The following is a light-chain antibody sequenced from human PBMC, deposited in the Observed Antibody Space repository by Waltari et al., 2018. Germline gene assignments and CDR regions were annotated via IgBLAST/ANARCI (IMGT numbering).Light chain of an antibody. CDR1: QSVSSK. V-gene: IGKV3-15*01. Sequence: EIVMTQSPATVSVSPGERATLSCRASQSVSSKLAWYQQKPGLAPRLLIYGASTRATGLPARFSGSGSGTEFTLTISSLQSEDFAVYYCQQYNTWPRSFGQGTRLDLK. CDR3: QQYNTWPRS. J-gene: IGKJ2*03. CDR2: GAS.